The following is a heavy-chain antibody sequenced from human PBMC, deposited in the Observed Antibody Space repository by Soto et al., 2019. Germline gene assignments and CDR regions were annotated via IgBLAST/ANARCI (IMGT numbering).Heavy chain of an antibody. V-gene: IGHV4-59*01. Sequence: TSETLSLTCTVSGGSISSYYWSWIRQPPGKGLEWIGYIYYSGSTNYNPSLKSRVTISVDTSKNQFSLKLSSVTAADTAVYYCARDLVRSTDFWSGYYTGRLYYYYYGMDVWGQGTTVTVSS. CDR1: GGSISSYY. CDR2: IYYSGST. CDR3: ARDLVRSTDFWSGYYTGRLYYYYYGMDV. J-gene: IGHJ6*02. D-gene: IGHD3-3*01.